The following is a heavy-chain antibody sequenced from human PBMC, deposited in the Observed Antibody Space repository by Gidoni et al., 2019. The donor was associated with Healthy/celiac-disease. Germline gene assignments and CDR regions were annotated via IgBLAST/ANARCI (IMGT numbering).Heavy chain of an antibody. CDR3: ARDLDYDFWSGVFDY. V-gene: IGHV3-21*01. D-gene: IGHD3-3*01. CDR2: ISSSSSYI. J-gene: IGHJ4*02. CDR1: GFTFSSYS. Sequence: EVQLVESGGGLVKPGGSLRLYCAASGFTFSSYSMNWVRQAPGKGLEWVSSISSSSSYIYYADSVKGRFTISRDNAKNSLYLQMNSLRAEDTAVYYCARDLDYDFWSGVFDYWGQGTLVTVSS.